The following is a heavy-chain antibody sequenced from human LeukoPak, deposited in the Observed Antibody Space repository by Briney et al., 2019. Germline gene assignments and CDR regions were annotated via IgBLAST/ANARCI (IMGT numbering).Heavy chain of an antibody. CDR3: AREKKTEWTTGAFDM. V-gene: IGHV3-11*01. CDR2: TSPSGGTI. Sequence: GGSLRLSCAASGFTFSDYYMGWIRQAPETGLEWLSYTSPSGGTIYYTDSVKGRFTMSRDNAQNALYLEMNSLRAEDTAVYYCAREKKTEWTTGAFDMWGQGTMVIVSS. CDR1: GFTFSDYY. D-gene: IGHD3-3*01. J-gene: IGHJ3*02.